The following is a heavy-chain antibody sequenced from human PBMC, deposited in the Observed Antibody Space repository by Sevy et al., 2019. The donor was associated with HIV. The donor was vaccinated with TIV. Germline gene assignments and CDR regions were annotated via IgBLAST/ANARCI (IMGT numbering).Heavy chain of an antibody. CDR2: IWYDGSNT. Sequence: GGSLRLSCAASGFTFSYYGMHWVRQAPGKGLEWVAVIWYDGSNTIYADSVKGRFTISRDNSKNILYPQMNSLRDEDTAVYYCARDPHEIMLSGSYYLYWGQGTRVTVSS. CDR1: GFTFSYYG. V-gene: IGHV3-33*01. CDR3: ARDPHEIMLSGSYYLY. J-gene: IGHJ4*02. D-gene: IGHD1-26*01.